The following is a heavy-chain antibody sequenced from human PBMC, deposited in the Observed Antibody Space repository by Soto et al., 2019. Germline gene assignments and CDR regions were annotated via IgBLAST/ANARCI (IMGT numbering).Heavy chain of an antibody. D-gene: IGHD5-18*01. CDR2: IRFDGTDE. J-gene: IGHJ4*02. CDR3: AKGPKIQLWLIYFDY. CDR1: KSIFTGYG. V-gene: IGHV3-30*02. Sequence: GGSLRLSCAASKSIFTGYGMHWVRQTPGKGLEWVAVIRFDGTDEHYADSVKGRFTISRDNSKNTLYLQMNSLRAEDTAVYYCAKGPKIQLWLIYFDYWGQGTLVTVSS.